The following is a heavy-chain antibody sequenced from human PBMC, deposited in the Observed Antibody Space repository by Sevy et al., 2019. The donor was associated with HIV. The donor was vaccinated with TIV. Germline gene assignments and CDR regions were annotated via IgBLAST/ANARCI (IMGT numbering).Heavy chain of an antibody. Sequence: GGSLRLSCAASGFTVSSNFMSWVRQAPGKGLEWVSVIYIGGTTYYADSVKGRFTISRGNSKNTLYLQMNSLRAEDTAVYYCARGKHISDYYGSFDYWGQGTLVTVSS. CDR3: ARGKHISDYYGSFDY. CDR2: IYIGGTT. V-gene: IGHV3-53*01. J-gene: IGHJ4*02. D-gene: IGHD4-17*01. CDR1: GFTVSSNF.